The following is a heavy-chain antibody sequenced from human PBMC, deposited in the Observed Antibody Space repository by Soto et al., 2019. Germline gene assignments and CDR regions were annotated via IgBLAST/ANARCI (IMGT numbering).Heavy chain of an antibody. CDR2: IYYSGST. D-gene: IGHD2-2*01. V-gene: IGHV4-30-4*01. Sequence: QVQLQESGPGLVKPSQTLSLTCTVSGGSISSGDYYWSWIRQPPGKGLEWIGYIYYSGSTYYNPSLKSRVTISVDTSKTPFSLELSSVTAADTAVYYCARECSSTSCYHYYYSDMDVWGQGTTVTVSS. CDR3: ARECSSTSCYHYYYSDMDV. CDR1: GGSISSGDYY. J-gene: IGHJ6*02.